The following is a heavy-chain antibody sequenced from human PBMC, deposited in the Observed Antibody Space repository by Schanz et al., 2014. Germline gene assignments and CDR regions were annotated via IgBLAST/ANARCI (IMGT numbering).Heavy chain of an antibody. Sequence: VQLVESGGGVVQPGRSLKLSCAASGFTFNDYAMHWVRQAPGKGLEWVAVISYEGSKKYYPDSVQGRFTISRDNSKNTVYLQMNSLRAEDTALYYCARDRGSAVGHQYYGMDVWGQGTTVTVSS. D-gene: IGHD6-19*01. CDR3: ARDRGSAVGHQYYGMDV. CDR2: ISYEGSKK. V-gene: IGHV3-30*04. CDR1: GFTFNDYA. J-gene: IGHJ6*02.